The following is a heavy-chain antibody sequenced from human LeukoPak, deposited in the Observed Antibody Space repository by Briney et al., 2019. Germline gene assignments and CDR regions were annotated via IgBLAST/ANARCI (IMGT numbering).Heavy chain of an antibody. CDR1: GDSISTSSFY. D-gene: IGHD3-10*01. Sequence: SETLSLTCTVSGDSISTSSFYWGWIRQPPGKGLEWIASISSSGRTYSNPSLTGRVSISVDTSKNQFSLNVNSVTAADTAVYYCARKVPGTLDLWGRGTLVTVSS. CDR3: ARKVPGTLDL. V-gene: IGHV4-39*01. J-gene: IGHJ2*01. CDR2: ISSSGRT.